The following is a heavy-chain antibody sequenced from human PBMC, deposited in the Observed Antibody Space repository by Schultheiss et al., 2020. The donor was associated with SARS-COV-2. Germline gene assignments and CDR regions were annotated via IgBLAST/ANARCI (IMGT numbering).Heavy chain of an antibody. CDR2: IWYDGSNK. Sequence: GGSLRLSCAASGITFSARGMHWVRQAPGKGLEWVAVIWYDGSNKYYADSVKGRFTISRDNSKNTLYLQMNSLRAEDTAVYYCAKVEGGWLQLGRGYFDLWGRGTLVTVSS. V-gene: IGHV3-33*06. D-gene: IGHD5-24*01. CDR1: GITFSARG. CDR3: AKVEGGWLQLGRGYFDL. J-gene: IGHJ2*01.